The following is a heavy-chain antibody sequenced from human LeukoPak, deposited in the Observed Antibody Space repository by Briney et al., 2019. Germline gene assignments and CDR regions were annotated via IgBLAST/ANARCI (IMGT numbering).Heavy chain of an antibody. Sequence: SVKVSCKASGYTFTGYYMHWVRQAPGQGLEWMGGIIPIFGTANYAQKFQGRVTITADESTSTAYMELSSLRSEDTAVYYCARVGAYDSSGYYFYYFDYWGQGTLVTVSS. D-gene: IGHD3-22*01. V-gene: IGHV1-69*13. CDR1: GYTFTGYY. CDR2: IIPIFGTA. CDR3: ARVGAYDSSGYYFYYFDY. J-gene: IGHJ4*02.